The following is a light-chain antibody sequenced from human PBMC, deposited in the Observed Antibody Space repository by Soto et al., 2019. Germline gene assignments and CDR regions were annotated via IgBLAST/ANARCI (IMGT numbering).Light chain of an antibody. V-gene: IGKV3-15*01. CDR3: HHYNNWPRT. CDR2: GAS. CDR1: QNVNSN. J-gene: IGKJ1*01. Sequence: IVMTHAPASLSVSPGERATLSCRASQNVNSNLAWYQQKPGQAPRFLIYGASTRATGIPARFSGSGSGTEFTLTISSLQSEPFAVYYCHHYNNWPRTFGQGTKVDIK.